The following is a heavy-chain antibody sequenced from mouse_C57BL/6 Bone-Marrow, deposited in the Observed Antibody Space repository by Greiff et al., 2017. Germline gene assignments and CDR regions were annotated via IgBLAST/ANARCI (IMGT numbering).Heavy chain of an antibody. CDR3: ARWGPAWFAY. CDR2: IYPGSGST. V-gene: IGHV1-55*01. Sequence: VQLQESGAELVKPGASVKMSCKASGYTFTSYWITWVKQRPGQGLEWIGDIYPGSGSTNYNEKFKSKATLTVDTSSSTAYMQLSSLTSEDSAVYYCARWGPAWFAYWGQGTLVTVSA. J-gene: IGHJ3*01. CDR1: GYTFTSYW.